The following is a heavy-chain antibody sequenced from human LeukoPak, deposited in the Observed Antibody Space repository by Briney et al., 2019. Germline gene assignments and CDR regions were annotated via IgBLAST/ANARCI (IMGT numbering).Heavy chain of an antibody. CDR1: GYTFTSYY. Sequence: ASVKVSCKASGYTFTSYYMHWVRQAPGQGLEWMGIINPSGGSTSYAQKFQGRVTMTRDMSTSTVYMELSSLRSEDTAVYYCARGFLEWSTPRGRGYYYYMDVWGKGTTVTVSS. V-gene: IGHV1-46*01. D-gene: IGHD3-3*01. CDR2: INPSGGST. CDR3: ARGFLEWSTPRGRGYYYYMDV. J-gene: IGHJ6*03.